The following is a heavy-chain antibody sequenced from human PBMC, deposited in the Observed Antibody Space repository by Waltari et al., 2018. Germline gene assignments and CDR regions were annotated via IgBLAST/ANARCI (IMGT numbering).Heavy chain of an antibody. CDR1: GYSISSGYY. CDR3: ARHKVAGTRSFDY. CDR2: IYQSGST. D-gene: IGHD6-19*01. V-gene: IGHV4-38-2*01. Sequence: QVQLQESGPGLVKPSETLSLTCAVSGYSISSGYYWGWIRQPPGKGLEWIGSIYQSGSTYSNPSLKIRCTISVDTSKNQFSLKLSSVTAADTAVYYCARHKVAGTRSFDYWGQGTLVTVSS. J-gene: IGHJ4*02.